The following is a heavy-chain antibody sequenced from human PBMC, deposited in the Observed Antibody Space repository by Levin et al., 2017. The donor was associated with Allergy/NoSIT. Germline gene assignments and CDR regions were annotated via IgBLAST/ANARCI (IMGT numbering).Heavy chain of an antibody. Sequence: SETLSLTCTVSGGSISSSSYYWGWIRQPPGKGLEWIGSIYYSGNTYYNPSLKSRVTISVDTSKNHFSLKLSSVTAADTAVYYCARYPTGAGTFDIWGQGATVTVSS. J-gene: IGHJ3*02. D-gene: IGHD3-10*01. CDR2: IYYSGNT. CDR3: ARYPTGAGTFDI. CDR1: GGSISSSSYY. V-gene: IGHV4-39*02.